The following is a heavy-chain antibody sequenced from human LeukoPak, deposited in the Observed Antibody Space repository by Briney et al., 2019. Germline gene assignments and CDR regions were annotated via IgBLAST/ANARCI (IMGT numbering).Heavy chain of an antibody. V-gene: IGHV3-23*01. D-gene: IGHD2/OR15-2a*01. J-gene: IGHJ4*02. CDR2: ISGSGGST. CDR3: AKALTLDYYFDY. Sequence: GGSLRLSCAASGFTFSSYAMSWVRQAPGKGLEWVSAISGSGGSTYYADSAKGRFTISRDNSKNTLYLQMNSLRAEDTAVYYCAKALTLDYYFDYWGQGTLVTVSS. CDR1: GFTFSSYA.